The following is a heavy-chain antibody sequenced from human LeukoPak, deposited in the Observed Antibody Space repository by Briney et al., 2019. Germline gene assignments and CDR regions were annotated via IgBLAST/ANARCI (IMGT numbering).Heavy chain of an antibody. Sequence: ASVKVSCKASGYTFTGYYMRWVRQAPGQGLEWMGWINPNSGGTNYAQKFQGWVTMTRDTSISTAYMELSRLRSDDTAVYYCARAYGPGLRYYFDYWGQGTLVTVSS. J-gene: IGHJ4*02. CDR3: ARAYGPGLRYYFDY. CDR1: GYTFTGYY. D-gene: IGHD3-10*01. V-gene: IGHV1-2*04. CDR2: INPNSGGT.